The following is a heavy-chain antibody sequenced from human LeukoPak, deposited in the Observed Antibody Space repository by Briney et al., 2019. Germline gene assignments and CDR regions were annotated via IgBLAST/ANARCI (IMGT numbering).Heavy chain of an antibody. Sequence: GGALRLSCITSGFIFGDHAMSWVRQARGKGLDWEGFFRSKGYGGTTEYAASVKGRFTISRTESKSIAYLQMNSLNSEDTAVYYCTRGPTGRWLYYGMDVWGQGTTVIVSS. CDR3: TRGPTGRWLYYGMDV. CDR2: FRSKGYGGTT. V-gene: IGHV3-49*04. CDR1: GFIFGDHA. J-gene: IGHJ6*02. D-gene: IGHD5-24*01.